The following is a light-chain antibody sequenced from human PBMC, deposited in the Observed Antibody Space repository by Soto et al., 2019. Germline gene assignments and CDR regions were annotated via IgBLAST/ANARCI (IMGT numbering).Light chain of an antibody. V-gene: IGLV1-40*01. CDR1: TSNIGAPYD. Sequence: QSVLTQPPSVSGAPGQRVSISCTGSTSNIGAPYDVHWYQQHPGKAPKLIIFEVFNRPSGVSTRFSGSKSGSTASLTISGLQAEDEADYFCSSYTTNNAHVFGGGTKLTVL. CDR2: EVF. CDR3: SSYTTNNAHV. J-gene: IGLJ2*01.